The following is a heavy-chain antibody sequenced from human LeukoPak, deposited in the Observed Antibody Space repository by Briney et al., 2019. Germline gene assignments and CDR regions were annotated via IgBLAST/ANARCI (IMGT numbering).Heavy chain of an antibody. CDR2: INPSGGST. CDR3: ARDPQATVYRSGHIDY. CDR1: GYTFTSYY. D-gene: IGHD3-22*01. J-gene: IGHJ4*02. V-gene: IGHV1-46*01. Sequence: ASVKVSCKASGYTFTSYYMHWVRQAPGQGLEWMGIINPSGGSTSYAQKFQGRITMTRDMSTSTLYMELSGLRSEDTAVYYCARDPQATVYRSGHIDYWGQGTLVTVSS.